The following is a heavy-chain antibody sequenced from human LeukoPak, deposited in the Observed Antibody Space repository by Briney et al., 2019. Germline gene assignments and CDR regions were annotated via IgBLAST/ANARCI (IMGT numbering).Heavy chain of an antibody. J-gene: IGHJ4*02. V-gene: IGHV4-31*03. CDR1: DGSTRSGDYY. CDR3: ARDRGLKYGYSFLDS. D-gene: IGHD5-24*01. Sequence: PSETLSLTCTVPDGSTRSGDYYWSWIRQHPGKGLEWIGYTSYSGITYSNPSLKSRVTISVGTSKRQFSLRLNSVTPADTAVYYCARDRGLKYGYSFLDSWGQGALVTVSS. CDR2: TSYSGIT.